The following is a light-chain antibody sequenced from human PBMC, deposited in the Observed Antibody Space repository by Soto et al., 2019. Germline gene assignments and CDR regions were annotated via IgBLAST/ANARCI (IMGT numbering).Light chain of an antibody. CDR3: QQDGT. CDR1: QSVNSY. J-gene: IGKJ5*01. CDR2: DAS. Sequence: EIVLTQSPATLSLSPGERATLSCRASQSVNSYLAWYQQKPGQAPRLLIYDASNRATGIPARFSGSGSGTDFTLTISSLVPKDIAVYYCQQDGTFGQGTRLEIK. V-gene: IGKV3-11*01.